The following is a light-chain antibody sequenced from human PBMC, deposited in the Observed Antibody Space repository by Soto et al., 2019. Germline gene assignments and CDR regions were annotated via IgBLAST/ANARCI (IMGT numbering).Light chain of an antibody. CDR2: GAS. Sequence: EIVLTQSPGTLSLSPGERATLSCSASQSVSSSYLAWYQQKPGQAPRLLIYGASSTATGIPDRFSGSGSGTDFTLTISRLEPEDFAVYYCQHYGSLVLTFGGGTKVEIK. CDR1: QSVSSSY. J-gene: IGKJ4*01. V-gene: IGKV3-20*01. CDR3: QHYGSLVLT.